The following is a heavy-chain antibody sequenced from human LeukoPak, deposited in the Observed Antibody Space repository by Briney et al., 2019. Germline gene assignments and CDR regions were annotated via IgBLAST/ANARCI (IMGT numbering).Heavy chain of an antibody. V-gene: IGHV3-21*01. J-gene: IGHJ5*02. Sequence: PGGSLRLSCAASGFTFSSYSMNWVRQAPGKGLEWVSSISSSSSYIYYADSVRGRFTISRDNAKNSLYLQMNSLRAEDTAVYYCARAPPLKYCSSTSCYPNWFDPWGQGTLVTVSS. D-gene: IGHD2-2*01. CDR1: GFTFSSYS. CDR2: ISSSSSYI. CDR3: ARAPPLKYCSSTSCYPNWFDP.